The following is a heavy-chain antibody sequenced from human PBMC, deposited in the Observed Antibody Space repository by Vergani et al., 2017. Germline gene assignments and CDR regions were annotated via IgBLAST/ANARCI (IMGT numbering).Heavy chain of an antibody. V-gene: IGHV3-9*01. CDR3: TTDRCSSTTCYAPYYYGMDF. D-gene: IGHD2-2*01. CDR1: GFTFDDYA. Sequence: EVQLLESGGGLVQPGRSPRLSCAASGFTFDDYAMHWVRQAPGKGLEWVSGIRWNSGSIGYADSVKGRFTISRDNAKNSLYLQMNSLKTEDTAVYYCTTDRCSSTTCYAPYYYGMDFWGQGTTVTVSS. J-gene: IGHJ6*02. CDR2: IRWNSGSI.